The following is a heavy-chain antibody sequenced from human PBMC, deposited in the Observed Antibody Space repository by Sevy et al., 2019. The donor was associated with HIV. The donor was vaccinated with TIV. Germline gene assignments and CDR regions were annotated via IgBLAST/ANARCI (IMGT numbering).Heavy chain of an antibody. CDR1: GFTFSGSA. CDR3: TYSLIAAAIPISMDV. V-gene: IGHV3-73*01. D-gene: IGHD6-13*01. Sequence: GGSLRLSCAASGFTFSGSAMHWVRQASGKGLEWVGRIRSKANSYATAYAASVKGRFTISRDDSKNTAYLQMNSLKTEDTAVYYCTYSLIAAAIPISMDVWGKGTTVTVSS. CDR2: IRSKANSYAT. J-gene: IGHJ6*04.